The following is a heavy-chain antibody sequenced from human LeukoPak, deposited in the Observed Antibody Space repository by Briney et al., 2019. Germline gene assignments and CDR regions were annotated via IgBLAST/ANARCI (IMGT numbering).Heavy chain of an antibody. V-gene: IGHV4-34*01. CDR3: ARGFGSSSGGFDH. D-gene: IGHD6-6*01. CDR2: INHSGST. CDR1: GGSFSGYY. Sequence: SETLSLTCVGCGGSFSGYYWSGMRQPPWRGREGMGEINHSGSTNYNPPLKSRLTISVDTSKNQFSLKLSSVTATDTAVYYCARGFGSSSGGFDHWGQGTLVTVSS. J-gene: IGHJ4*02.